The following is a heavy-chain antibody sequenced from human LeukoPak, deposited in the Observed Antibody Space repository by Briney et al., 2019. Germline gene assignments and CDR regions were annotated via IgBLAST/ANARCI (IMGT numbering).Heavy chain of an antibody. J-gene: IGHJ4*02. CDR1: GLTVSTNY. CDR3: AGGGSCYGGTY. D-gene: IGHD2-15*01. Sequence: GGSLRLSCAVSGLTVSTNYMTWVRQAPGKGLECVSVTYGGGSTYYADSVKGRFTISRDNSKNTLYLQMNSLRAEDTAVYYCAGGGSCYGGTYWGQGTLVTVSS. CDR2: TYGGGST. V-gene: IGHV3-66*02.